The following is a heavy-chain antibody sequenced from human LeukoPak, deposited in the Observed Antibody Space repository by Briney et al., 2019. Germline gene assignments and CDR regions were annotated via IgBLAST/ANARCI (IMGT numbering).Heavy chain of an antibody. Sequence: SENLSLTCAVYGGSFSGYYWSWIRQPPGKGQEWIGEINHSGSTNYNPSLKSRVTISVDTSKNQFSLKLSSVTAADTAVYYCARGLTGEYYFDYWGQGTLVTVSS. CDR2: INHSGST. J-gene: IGHJ4*02. D-gene: IGHD7-27*01. CDR1: GGSFSGYY. CDR3: ARGLTGEYYFDY. V-gene: IGHV4-34*01.